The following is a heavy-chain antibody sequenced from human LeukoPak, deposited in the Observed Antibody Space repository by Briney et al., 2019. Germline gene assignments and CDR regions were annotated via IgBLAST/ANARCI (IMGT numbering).Heavy chain of an antibody. CDR1: GGSFSGYY. CDR3: ARASGGVRNWNYLPYNWFDP. J-gene: IGHJ5*02. Sequence: SETLSLTCAVYGGSFSGYYWSWIRQPPGKGLEWIGEINHSGSTNYSPSLKSRVTISVDTSKNQFSLKLSSVTAADTAVYYCARASGGVRNWNYLPYNWFDPWGQGTLVTVSS. D-gene: IGHD1-7*01. V-gene: IGHV4-34*01. CDR2: INHSGST.